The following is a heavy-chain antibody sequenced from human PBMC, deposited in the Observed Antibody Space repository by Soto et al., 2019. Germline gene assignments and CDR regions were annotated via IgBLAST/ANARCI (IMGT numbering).Heavy chain of an antibody. CDR1: GFTFSSYS. D-gene: IGHD2-15*01. J-gene: IGHJ5*02. CDR2: ISSSSSTI. V-gene: IGHV3-48*01. CDR3: ARDRVVVVAAPNWFDP. Sequence: PGGSLRLSCAASGFTFSSYSMNWVRQAPGKGLEWVSYISSSSSTIYYADSVKGRFTISRDNAKNSLYLQMNSLRAEDTAVYYCARDRVVVVAAPNWFDPWGQGTLVTVSS.